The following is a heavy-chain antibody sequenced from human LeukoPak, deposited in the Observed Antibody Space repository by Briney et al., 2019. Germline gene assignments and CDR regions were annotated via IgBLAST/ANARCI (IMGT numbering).Heavy chain of an antibody. D-gene: IGHD3-22*01. J-gene: IGHJ4*02. Sequence: GGSLRLSCAASGFPFSSHGMSWVRQAPGKGLEWVSGIIGGGGSTYYADSVKGRFTISGDNSRNTLFLQMNSLRAEDTAVYYCAKNGLGAVVKTDWGQGTLVTVSS. V-gene: IGHV3-23*01. CDR2: IIGGGGST. CDR1: GFPFSSHG. CDR3: AKNGLGAVVKTD.